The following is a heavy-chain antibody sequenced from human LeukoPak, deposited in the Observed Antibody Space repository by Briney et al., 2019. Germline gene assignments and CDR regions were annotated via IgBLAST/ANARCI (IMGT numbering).Heavy chain of an antibody. CDR3: ARLSYADYWFDS. CDR1: GGSISSSSYY. D-gene: IGHD4-17*01. Sequence: SETLSLTCTVSGGSISSSSYYWGWIRLPPGKGLEWIGSIYYSGTTYYNPSLKSRITISVDTSKNQFSLKMTSATAADTAVYYCARLSYADYWFDSWGQGTLVTVSS. V-gene: IGHV4-39*01. J-gene: IGHJ5*01. CDR2: IYYSGTT.